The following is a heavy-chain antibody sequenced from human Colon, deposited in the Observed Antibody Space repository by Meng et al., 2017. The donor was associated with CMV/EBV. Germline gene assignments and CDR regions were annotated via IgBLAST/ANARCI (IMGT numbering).Heavy chain of an antibody. J-gene: IGHJ4*02. CDR2: ITRKSDGGST. V-gene: IGHV3-15*07. Sequence: WAVSGLTVSNVYMNWLRQAPGKGLEWVGRITRKSDGGSTDYAAPVRGRFTITRDESRNTVDLQMNSLNADDTAVYYCSYGANYYFNYWGQGTLVTVSS. D-gene: IGHD4/OR15-4a*01. CDR1: GLTVSNVY. CDR3: SYGANYYFNY.